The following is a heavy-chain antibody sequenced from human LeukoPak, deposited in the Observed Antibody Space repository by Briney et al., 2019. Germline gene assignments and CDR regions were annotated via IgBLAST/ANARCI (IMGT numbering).Heavy chain of an antibody. CDR3: ARDRICSSTSCYASYYYYGMDV. CDR1: GGSISSYY. CDR2: IYYSGST. Sequence: SETLSLTCTVSGGSISSYYWSWIRQPPGKGLEWIGYIYYSGSTNYNPSLKSRVTMSVDTSKNQFSLKLSSVTAADTAVYYCARDRICSSTSCYASYYYYGMDVWGKGTTVTVSS. D-gene: IGHD2-2*01. V-gene: IGHV4-59*01. J-gene: IGHJ6*04.